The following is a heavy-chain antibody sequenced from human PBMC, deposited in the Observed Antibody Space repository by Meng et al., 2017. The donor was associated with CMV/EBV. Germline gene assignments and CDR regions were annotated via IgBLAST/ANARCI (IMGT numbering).Heavy chain of an antibody. J-gene: IGHJ4*02. V-gene: IGHV1-18*01. CDR1: YTFTSDG. CDR3: ARERHYDVWSGYLVDY. CDR2: ISAYNGYT. Sequence: YTFTSDGIGWVRQAPGQGLEWMGWISAYNGYTNYVEKLQGRVTMTTDTSTSTAYMELRSLRSDDTAVYYCARERHYDVWSGYLVDYWGRGTLVTVSS. D-gene: IGHD3-3*01.